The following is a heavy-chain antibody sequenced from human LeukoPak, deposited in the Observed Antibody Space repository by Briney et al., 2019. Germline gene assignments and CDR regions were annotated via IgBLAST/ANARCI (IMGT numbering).Heavy chain of an antibody. D-gene: IGHD3-3*01. Sequence: GGSLRLSCAASGFTFSNYWMSWVRQAPGKGLEWVANIKQDGTEKYYVDSVKGRFTISRDNAKNSLYLQINSLRAEDTAVYYCARHYNFWSGSDYWGQGTLVTVSS. CDR3: ARHYNFWSGSDY. V-gene: IGHV3-7*01. J-gene: IGHJ4*02. CDR2: IKQDGTEK. CDR1: GFTFSNYW.